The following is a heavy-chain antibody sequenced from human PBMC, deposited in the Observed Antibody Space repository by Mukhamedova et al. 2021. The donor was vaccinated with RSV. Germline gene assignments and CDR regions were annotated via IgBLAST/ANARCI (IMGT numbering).Heavy chain of an antibody. D-gene: IGHD1-1*01. Sequence: GETIDYAAPVKGRFIISRDDSKNTLYLQVSSLKTEDTAVYYCTTLGFRYVYYHMDVWGKGIPVTVSS. J-gene: IGHJ6*03. CDR2: GETI. V-gene: IGHV3-15*01. CDR3: TTLGFRYVYYHMDV.